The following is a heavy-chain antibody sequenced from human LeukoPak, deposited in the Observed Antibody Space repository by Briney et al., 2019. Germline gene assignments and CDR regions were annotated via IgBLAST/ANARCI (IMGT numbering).Heavy chain of an antibody. Sequence: SETLSLTCAVYGGSFSGYYWSWIRQPPGKGLGWIGEINHSGSTNYNPSLKSRVTISVDTSKNQFSLKLSSVTAADTAVYYCARKRIGYCSSTSCPRHWFDPWGQGTLVTVSS. D-gene: IGHD2-2*01. J-gene: IGHJ5*02. CDR3: ARKRIGYCSSTSCPRHWFDP. CDR2: INHSGST. V-gene: IGHV4-34*01. CDR1: GGSFSGYY.